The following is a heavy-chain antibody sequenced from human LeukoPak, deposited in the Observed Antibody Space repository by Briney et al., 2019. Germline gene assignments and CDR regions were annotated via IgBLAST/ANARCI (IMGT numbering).Heavy chain of an antibody. CDR2: IWYDGSNK. J-gene: IGHJ5*02. CDR1: GFTFSSYG. Sequence: GGSLRLSCAASGFTFSSYGMHWVRQAPGRGLEGWTVIWYDGSNKYYADSVKGRFTISRDNSKDTLYLQMNSLRAEDTAVYYCARVAVAGNLNNWFDPWGQGTLVTVSS. V-gene: IGHV3-33*01. CDR3: ARVAVAGNLNNWFDP. D-gene: IGHD6-19*01.